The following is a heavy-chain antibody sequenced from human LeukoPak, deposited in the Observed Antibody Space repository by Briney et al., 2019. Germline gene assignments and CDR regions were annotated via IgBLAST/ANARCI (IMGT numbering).Heavy chain of an antibody. CDR2: IYHSGST. D-gene: IGHD1-26*01. J-gene: IGHJ4*02. CDR1: GYSISSGYY. CDR3: AREAVGATTRIFDY. V-gene: IGHV4-38-2*02. Sequence: SETLSLTCTVSGYSISSGYYWGWIRQPPGKGLEWIGSIYHSGSTYYNPSLKSRVTISVDTSKNQFSLKLSSVTAADTAVYYCAREAVGATTRIFDYWGQGTLVTVSS.